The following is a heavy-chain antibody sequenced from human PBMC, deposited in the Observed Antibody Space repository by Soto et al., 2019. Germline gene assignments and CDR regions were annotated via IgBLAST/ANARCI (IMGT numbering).Heavy chain of an antibody. CDR1: GRSFSCPSFS. J-gene: IGHJ6*02. Sequence: SEIRSLTCTFYGRSFSCPSFSWGWSRQLPGMGLEVFGRIHYSGSTYFNPSLNSRVTMSVDTSKSQFSLKLSSVTAADTAVYYCARVISSSSSLGLRYYYYGMDVWGQGTTVTVSS. V-gene: IGHV4-39*01. CDR2: IHYSGST. CDR3: ARVISSSSSLGLRYYYYGMDV. D-gene: IGHD6-6*01.